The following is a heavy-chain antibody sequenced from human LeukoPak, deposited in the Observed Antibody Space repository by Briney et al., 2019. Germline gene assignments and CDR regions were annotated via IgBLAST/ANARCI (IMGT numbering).Heavy chain of an antibody. CDR3: AKDLGKDYGSGSYFGY. Sequence: PGGSLRLSCAASGFTFSSYAMSWVRQAPGKGLEWVSAISGSGGSTYYADSVKGRFTISRDNSKNTLYLQMNRLRAEDTAVYYCAKDLGKDYGSGSYFGYWGQGTLVTVSS. CDR1: GFTFSSYA. D-gene: IGHD3-10*01. J-gene: IGHJ4*02. V-gene: IGHV3-23*01. CDR2: ISGSGGST.